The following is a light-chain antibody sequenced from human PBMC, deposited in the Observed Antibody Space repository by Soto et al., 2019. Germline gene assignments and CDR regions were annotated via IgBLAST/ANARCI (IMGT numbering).Light chain of an antibody. Sequence: EIVLTQSPATLSLSPGERATLSCRASQSVSSYLAWYQQKPGQAPRLLIYDASNRATGIPARFSGSGSGTDFTLTISNQENEDFAVYYCQQRSNWPSYTFGQGTRLEIK. J-gene: IGKJ5*01. CDR3: QQRSNWPSYT. V-gene: IGKV3-11*01. CDR2: DAS. CDR1: QSVSSY.